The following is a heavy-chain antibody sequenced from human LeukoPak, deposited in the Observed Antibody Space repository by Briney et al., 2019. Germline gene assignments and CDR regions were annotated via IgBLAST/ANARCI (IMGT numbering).Heavy chain of an antibody. D-gene: IGHD6-13*01. CDR1: GFIFSDYA. CDR3: ARVGQQLVTIYYYYMDV. Sequence: HPGGSLRLSCAASGFIFSDYAMHWVRQAPGKGLEWVAVISYDGTNKNYADSVKGRFTISRDNSKNTLYLQMNSLRAEDTAVYYCARVGQQLVTIYYYYMDVWGKGTTVTVSS. V-gene: IGHV3-30*04. J-gene: IGHJ6*03. CDR2: ISYDGTNK.